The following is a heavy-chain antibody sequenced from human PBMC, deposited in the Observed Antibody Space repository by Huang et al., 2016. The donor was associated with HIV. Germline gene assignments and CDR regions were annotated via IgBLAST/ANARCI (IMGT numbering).Heavy chain of an antibody. CDR3: LKDQVGP. CDR1: GFPFSDYG. CDR2: MAYDGTTK. Sequence: QVQLVESGGGVVQPGGSLRLSCATSGFPFSDYGLHWVRQTPGKGLEWVAFMAYDGTTKVYADSVEGRFTVSRDNSKSTLYLQMNSLRLADTSIYYCLKDQVGPWGQGTLVTVSS. D-gene: IGHD3-10*01. J-gene: IGHJ5*02. V-gene: IGHV3-30*02.